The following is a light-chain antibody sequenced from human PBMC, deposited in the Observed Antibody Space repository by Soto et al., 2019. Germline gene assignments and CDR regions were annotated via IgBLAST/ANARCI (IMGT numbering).Light chain of an antibody. CDR2: DAS. Sequence: DIQMTQSPSTLSASVGDRVTITCRASQSISTWLAWYQQKPGQAPKLLIYDASSLESLVPSRFSGSGSATEFTLTISSLQPDDFATYSCQQYPSPWTFCPGTKMDI. V-gene: IGKV1-5*01. CDR1: QSISTW. J-gene: IGKJ1*01. CDR3: QQYPSPWT.